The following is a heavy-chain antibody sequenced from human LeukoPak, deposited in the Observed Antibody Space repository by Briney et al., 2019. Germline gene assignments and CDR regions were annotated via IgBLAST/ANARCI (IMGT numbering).Heavy chain of an antibody. CDR2: IHYSGST. J-gene: IGHJ6*03. CDR3: ARTTMVRGTYYMDV. Sequence: PSETLSLTCTVSGGSINSYYWSWIRQPPGKGLQWIGCIHYSGSTNYNPSLKSRVTVSVDTSKNQFSLKLSSVTAADTAVYYCARTTMVRGTYYMDVWGKGTTVTISS. V-gene: IGHV4-59*01. CDR1: GGSINSYY. D-gene: IGHD3-10*01.